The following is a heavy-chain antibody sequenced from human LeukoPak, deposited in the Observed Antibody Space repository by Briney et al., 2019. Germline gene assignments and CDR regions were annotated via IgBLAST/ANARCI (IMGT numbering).Heavy chain of an antibody. J-gene: IGHJ4*02. V-gene: IGHV4-39*01. CDR3: TRLPQTYYFDQ. CDR2: INHGGST. Sequence: LETLSLTCTVSGGSMSGSDYYWGWVRQAPGKGLEWIGSINHGGSTYHNLSLKSRVTISVDTSKNQFSLRLSSVTAADTAVYYCTRLPQTYYFDQWGQGTLVTVSS. CDR1: GGSMSGSDYY.